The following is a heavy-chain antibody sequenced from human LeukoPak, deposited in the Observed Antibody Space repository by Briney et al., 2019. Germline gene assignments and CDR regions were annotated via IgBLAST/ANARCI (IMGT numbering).Heavy chain of an antibody. D-gene: IGHD3-16*01. CDR2: IYYSGTT. V-gene: IGHV4-59*01. Sequence: PSETLSLTCTVSGGSLDNFYWSWIRQPPGKGLEYIGYIYYSGTTNYDPSLKGRVTISVDMSKNQFSLKLISVTAADTAVYYCARDPPGKGALDFWGQGTLVTVSS. J-gene: IGHJ4*02. CDR1: GGSLDNFY. CDR3: ARDPPGKGALDF.